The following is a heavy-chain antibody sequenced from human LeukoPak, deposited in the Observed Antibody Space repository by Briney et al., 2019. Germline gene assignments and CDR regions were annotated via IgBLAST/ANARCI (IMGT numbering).Heavy chain of an antibody. D-gene: IGHD5-24*01. CDR2: ISGSGGTI. CDR3: AKVQEMATILPPFHY. J-gene: IGHJ4*02. Sequence: PGGSLRLSCGASGFTFSSYAMSWVRQAPGKGLQWVSAISGSGGTIYYADSVKGRFTISRDNSKNTLYLQMNSLRGEDTAVYYCAKVQEMATILPPFHYWGQGTLVTVSA. V-gene: IGHV3-23*01. CDR1: GFTFSSYA.